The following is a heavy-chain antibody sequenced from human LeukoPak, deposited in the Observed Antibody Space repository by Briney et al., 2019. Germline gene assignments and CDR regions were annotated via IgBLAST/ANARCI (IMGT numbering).Heavy chain of an antibody. D-gene: IGHD5-18*01. J-gene: IGHJ4*02. CDR2: ISGSGGST. Sequence: GGSLRLSCAASGFTFSSYAMSWVRQAPGKGLEWVSAISGSGGSTYYADSVKGRFTISRDNSKNTLYLQMNSLRAEDTAVYYCAKDPIAPDVDTAMVTFDYWGQGTLVTVSS. CDR3: AKDPIAPDVDTAMVTFDY. CDR1: GFTFSSYA. V-gene: IGHV3-23*01.